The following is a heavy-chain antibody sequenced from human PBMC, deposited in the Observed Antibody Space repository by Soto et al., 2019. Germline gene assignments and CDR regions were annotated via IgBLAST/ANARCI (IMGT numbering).Heavy chain of an antibody. Sequence: EVQLVESGGGLVKPGGSLRLSCAASGFTFSNYSMNWVRQAPGKGLEWVSSISSSSSYIYYADSVKGRFTISRDNAKNSLYLQMNSLRAEDTAVYYCARVFDYGDYNWPHYFDYWGQGTLVTVSS. D-gene: IGHD4-17*01. CDR1: GFTFSNYS. V-gene: IGHV3-21*01. CDR2: ISSSSSYI. CDR3: ARVFDYGDYNWPHYFDY. J-gene: IGHJ4*02.